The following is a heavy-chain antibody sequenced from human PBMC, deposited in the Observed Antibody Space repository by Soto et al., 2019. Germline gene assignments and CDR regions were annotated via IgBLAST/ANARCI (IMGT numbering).Heavy chain of an antibody. J-gene: IGHJ4*02. V-gene: IGHV1-3*04. CDR2: INTGNGDS. Sequence: GASVKVSCKPSGYVFTSFAIHWMRQAPGQGPEWMGWINTGNGDSKYSEKFQDRVTITRDTSATTAYMELSSLRSEGTAVYYCARSKTIVMPGFDHWGQGTLVTVSS. CDR1: GYVFTSFA. D-gene: IGHD2-21*01. CDR3: ARSKTIVMPGFDH.